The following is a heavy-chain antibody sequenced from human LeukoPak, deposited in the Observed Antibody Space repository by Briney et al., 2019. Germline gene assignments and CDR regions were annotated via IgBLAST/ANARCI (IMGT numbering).Heavy chain of an antibody. V-gene: IGHV3-30*07. CDR1: GFTFSSYA. CDR2: ISYDGSNK. J-gene: IGHJ4*02. D-gene: IGHD1-1*01. Sequence: GGSLRLSCAASGFTFSSYAMHWVRQAPGKGLEWVAVISYDGSNKYYADSVKGRFTISRDNSKNTLYLQMNSLRAEDTAVYYCAKLEIRMNPWYFDYWGQGTLVTVSS. CDR3: AKLEIRMNPWYFDY.